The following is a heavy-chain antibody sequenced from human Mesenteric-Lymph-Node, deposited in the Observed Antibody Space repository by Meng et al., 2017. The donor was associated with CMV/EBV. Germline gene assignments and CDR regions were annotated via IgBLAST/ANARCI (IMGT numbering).Heavy chain of an antibody. CDR1: GDSVSSNSAA. V-gene: IGHV6-1*01. Sequence: SQTLSLTCVISGDSVSSNSAAWNWIRQSPSRGLEWLGKTFFQSTYRSKRSNDYALSVKGRITINADSSKNQFSLQLNSVTPEDSGVYFCARLIAVAGTFLDFDNWGQGTLVTVSS. CDR2: TFFQSTYRSKRSN. J-gene: IGHJ4*02. D-gene: IGHD6-19*01. CDR3: ARLIAVAGTFLDFDN.